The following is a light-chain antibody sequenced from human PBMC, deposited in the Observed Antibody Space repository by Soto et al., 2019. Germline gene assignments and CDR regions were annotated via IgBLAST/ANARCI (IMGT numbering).Light chain of an antibody. Sequence: EIVLTQSPATLSLSPGERATLSCGASQSVSSSYLAWYQQKPGLAPRLLIHDASSRATGIPDRFSGSGSGTDFTLSISRLEPEDFATYYCQQANSFQATFGGGTKVDIK. V-gene: IGKV3D-20*01. J-gene: IGKJ4*01. CDR3: QQANSFQAT. CDR1: QSVSSSY. CDR2: DAS.